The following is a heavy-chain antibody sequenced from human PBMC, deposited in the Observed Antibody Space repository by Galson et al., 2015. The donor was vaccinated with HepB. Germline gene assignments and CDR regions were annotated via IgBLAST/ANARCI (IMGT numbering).Heavy chain of an antibody. J-gene: IGHJ3*02. CDR2: IKQDGSEK. CDR1: GFTFSSYW. Sequence: SLRLSCAASGFTFSSYWMSWVRQAPGKGLEWVANIKQDGSEKYYADSVKGRFTISRDNAKNSLYLQMNSLRAEDTAVYYCASGDRLRDAVDIWGQGTMVTVSS. CDR3: ASGDRLRDAVDI. V-gene: IGHV3-7*01. D-gene: IGHD2-15*01.